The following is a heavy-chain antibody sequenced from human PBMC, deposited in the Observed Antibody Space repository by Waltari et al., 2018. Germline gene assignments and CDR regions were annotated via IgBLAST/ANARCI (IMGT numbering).Heavy chain of an antibody. CDR1: GFTFSSYS. J-gene: IGHJ5*02. V-gene: IGHV3-21*01. CDR2: ISSSSSYI. D-gene: IGHD5-12*01. CDR3: ARESVVGSGYDS. Sequence: EVQLVESGGGLVKPGGSLRLSCAASGFTFSSYSKNWVRQAPGKGLEWVSSISSSSSYIYYADSVKGRFTISRDNAKNSLYLQMNSLRAEDTAVYYCARESVVGSGYDSWGQGTLVTVSS.